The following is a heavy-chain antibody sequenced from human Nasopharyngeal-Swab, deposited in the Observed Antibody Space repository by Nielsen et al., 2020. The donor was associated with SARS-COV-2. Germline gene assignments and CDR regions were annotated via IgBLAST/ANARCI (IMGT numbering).Heavy chain of an antibody. V-gene: IGHV4-39*07. CDR2: IYYSGST. CDR1: GGSISSSSYY. D-gene: IGHD3-10*01. Sequence: SETLSLTCTVSGGSISSSSYYWGWIRQPPGKGLEWIGSIYYSGSTNYNPSLKSRVTISVDTSKNQFSLKLSSVTAADTAVYYCVSVRAGWFDPWGQGTLVTVSS. CDR3: VSVRAGWFDP. J-gene: IGHJ5*02.